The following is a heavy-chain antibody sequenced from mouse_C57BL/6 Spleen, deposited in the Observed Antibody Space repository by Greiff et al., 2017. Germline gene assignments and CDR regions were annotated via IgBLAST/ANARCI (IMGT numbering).Heavy chain of an antibody. J-gene: IGHJ2*01. D-gene: IGHD1-1*01. CDR1: GYTFTSYW. CDR2: IYPGNSDT. CDR3: SPITTVVEGVDY. Sequence: VQLQQSGTVLARPGASVKMSCKTSGYTFTSYWMHWVKQRPGQGLEWIGAIYPGNSDTSYNQKFKGKAKLTAVTSASTAYMELSSLTNEDSAVYYCSPITTVVEGVDYWGQGTTLTVSS. V-gene: IGHV1-5*01.